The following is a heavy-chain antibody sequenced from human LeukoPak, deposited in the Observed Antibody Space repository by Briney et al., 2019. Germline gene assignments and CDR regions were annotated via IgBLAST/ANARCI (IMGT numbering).Heavy chain of an antibody. CDR2: IVVGSGNT. CDR1: GFTFTSSA. Sequence: SVTVSCKASGFTFTSSAMQWVRQARGQRLEWIGWIVVGSGNTNYAQKFQERVTITRDMSTSTAYMELSSLRSEDTAVYYCAASDYDILTGSINWFDPWGQGTLVTVSS. CDR3: AASDYDILTGSINWFDP. D-gene: IGHD3-9*01. V-gene: IGHV1-58*02. J-gene: IGHJ5*02.